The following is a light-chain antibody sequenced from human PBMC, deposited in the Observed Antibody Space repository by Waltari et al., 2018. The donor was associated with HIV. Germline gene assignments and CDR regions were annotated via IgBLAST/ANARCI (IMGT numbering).Light chain of an antibody. V-gene: IGKV1-13*02. CDR3: QQFRSYPRT. CDR2: DAS. J-gene: IGKJ2*01. CDR1: QGFRNA. Sequence: AIQLTQSPSSLSAFVGDRVTITCRASQGFRNALAWYQQKPGRPPKLLIYDASNLEGGVPSRFSGSFSGTDFNLTISNLQPEDSATYYCQQFRSYPRTFGQGATLEIK.